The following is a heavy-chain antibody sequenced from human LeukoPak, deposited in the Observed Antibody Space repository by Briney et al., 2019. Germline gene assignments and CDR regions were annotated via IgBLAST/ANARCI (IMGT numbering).Heavy chain of an antibody. J-gene: IGHJ4*02. Sequence: SETLSLTCIVSGGPISGYYWSWIRQPPGQGLEWIANVHDTERTHYNPALKSRVTTSVDTSKSQFSLNLTSVTAADTAVYYCSSFSGSYMYWGQGTLVTVSS. CDR1: GGPISGYY. CDR2: VHDTERT. V-gene: IGHV4-59*08. CDR3: SSFSGSYMY. D-gene: IGHD3-10*01.